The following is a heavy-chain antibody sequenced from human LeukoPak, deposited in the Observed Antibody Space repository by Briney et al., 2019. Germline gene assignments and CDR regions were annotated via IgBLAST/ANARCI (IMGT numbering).Heavy chain of an antibody. D-gene: IGHD1-7*01. CDR2: LNSDGSST. V-gene: IGHV3-74*01. CDR1: GFAFSSYW. CDR3: ATGNYHAFDI. Sequence: GGCLRLSCAASGFAFSSYWMHWVRQAPGKGLVWVSCLNSDGSSTRYADSVRGRFTISRDNAKNTLYLQMNSLRAEDTAVYYCATGNYHAFDIWGQGTMVTVSS. J-gene: IGHJ3*02.